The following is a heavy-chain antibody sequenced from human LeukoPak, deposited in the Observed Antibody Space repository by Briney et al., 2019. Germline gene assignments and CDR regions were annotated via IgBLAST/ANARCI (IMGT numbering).Heavy chain of an antibody. CDR2: IFWDDDK. CDR3: ARPLDVGRGYKPSFFDS. Sequence: ESGPTLVNPAQTLTLTFSFSWFSLSTGGMGVGWIRQPPVKALEWLALIFWDDDKLYIPSLKSKLTITKDTSNNHVVLTMTNMDTLDTATYYCARPLDVGRGYKPSFFDSWGQGILVTVSA. J-gene: IGHJ4*02. V-gene: IGHV2-5*02. CDR1: WFSLSTGGMG. D-gene: IGHD3-10*01.